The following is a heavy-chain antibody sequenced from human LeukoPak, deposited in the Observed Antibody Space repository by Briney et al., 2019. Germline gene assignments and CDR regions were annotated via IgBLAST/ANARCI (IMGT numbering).Heavy chain of an antibody. CDR1: GGSFSGYY. V-gene: IGHV4-34*01. Sequence: SETLSLTCAVYGGSFSGYYWSWIRQPPGKGLEWIGEINHSGSTNYNPSLKNRVTISVDTSKNQFSLKLGSVTAADTAVYYCARLSYGRVSKNDYWGQGTLVTVSS. D-gene: IGHD5-18*01. CDR2: INHSGST. J-gene: IGHJ4*02. CDR3: ARLSYGRVSKNDY.